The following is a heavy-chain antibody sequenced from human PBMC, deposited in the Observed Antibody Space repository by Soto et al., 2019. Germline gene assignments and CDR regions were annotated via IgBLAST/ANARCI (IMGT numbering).Heavy chain of an antibody. CDR2: IGTAGDT. D-gene: IGHD1-1*01. Sequence: GGSLRLSCAASGFTFSSYDMHWVRQATGKGLEWVSAIGTAGDTYYPGSVKGRFTISRENAKNSLYLQMNNLRAGDTAGYYCARGTLDSCDCWGQGTQVTVSS. J-gene: IGHJ4*02. CDR1: GFTFSSYD. CDR3: ARGTLDSCDC. V-gene: IGHV3-13*01.